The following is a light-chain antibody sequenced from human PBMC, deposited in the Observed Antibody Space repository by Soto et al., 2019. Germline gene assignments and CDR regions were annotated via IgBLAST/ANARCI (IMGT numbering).Light chain of an antibody. J-gene: IGLJ3*02. V-gene: IGLV6-57*04. CDR1: SGNIANNF. CDR2: EDT. Sequence: NFMLTQPHSVSESPGRTVTISCTRNSGNIANNFVQWYQLRPGSAPSTVIFEDTRRPSGVPGRFSGSKSGNTASLTISGLQAEDEADYYCCSYAGSSTFDWVFGGGTKLTVL. CDR3: CSYAGSSTFDWV.